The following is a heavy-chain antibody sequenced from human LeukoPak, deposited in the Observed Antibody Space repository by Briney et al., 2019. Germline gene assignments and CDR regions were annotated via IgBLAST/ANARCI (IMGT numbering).Heavy chain of an antibody. D-gene: IGHD3/OR15-3a*01. Sequence: GGSLRLSCAVSGFTFSRYWMTWVRQAPGKGLEWVANIKVDGSEKYYVDAVKGRFTISRDNAKDSLYLQMNGLRAEDTAIYYCARAQWTAFDYYYYMDVWGKGTTVTVSS. CDR3: ARAQWTAFDYYYYMDV. CDR1: GFTFSRYW. CDR2: IKVDGSEK. V-gene: IGHV3-7*01. J-gene: IGHJ6*03.